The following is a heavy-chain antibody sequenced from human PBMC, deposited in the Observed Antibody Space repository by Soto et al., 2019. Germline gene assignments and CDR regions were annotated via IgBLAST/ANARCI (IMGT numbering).Heavy chain of an antibody. CDR1: GGSISSSSYY. D-gene: IGHD3-3*01. CDR2: IYYSGST. J-gene: IGHJ3*02. Sequence: SETLSLTCTVSGGSISSSSYYWGWIRQPPGKGLERIGSIYYSGSTYYNPSLKSRVTISVDTSKNQFSLKLSSVTAADTAVYYCARIRLSYYNFWSGYYRAHDAFDIWGQGTMVTVSS. CDR3: ARIRLSYYNFWSGYYRAHDAFDI. V-gene: IGHV4-39*01.